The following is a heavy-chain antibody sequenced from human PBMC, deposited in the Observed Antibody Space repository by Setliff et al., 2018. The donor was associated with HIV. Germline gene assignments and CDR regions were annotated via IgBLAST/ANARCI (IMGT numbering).Heavy chain of an antibody. CDR1: GYMILGYK. CDR2: ISPNNGAA. CDR3: ARPRVFDSFDV. Sequence: ASVKVSCKAIGYMILGYKMNWVRQAPGQGLEWIGRISPNNGAAEYAPKFQGRVSMTLDTSISTAYLEIPRLTSDDAVVYFCARPRVFDSFDVWGQGTKVTVSS. J-gene: IGHJ3*01. V-gene: IGHV1-2*05. D-gene: IGHD6-6*01.